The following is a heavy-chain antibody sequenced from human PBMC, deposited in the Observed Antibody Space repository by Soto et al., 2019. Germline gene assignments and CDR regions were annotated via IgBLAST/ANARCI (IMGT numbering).Heavy chain of an antibody. Sequence: QVQLVQSGAEVKKPGSSVKVSCKASGGTFRSYAISWVRQAPGQGLEWMGGIIPIFGTANYAQKFQGRVTITADESTSTAYMELSSLRSENTAVYYCARDLDYGGGVGMDGWGQGTTVTVSS. J-gene: IGHJ6*02. CDR2: IIPIFGTA. CDR3: ARDLDYGGGVGMDG. V-gene: IGHV1-69*01. CDR1: GGTFRSYA. D-gene: IGHD4-17*01.